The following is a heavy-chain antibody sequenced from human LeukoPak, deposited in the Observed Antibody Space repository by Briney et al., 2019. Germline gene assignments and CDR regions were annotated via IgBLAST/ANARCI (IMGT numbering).Heavy chain of an antibody. J-gene: IGHJ4*02. Sequence: GGPLRLSCAASGFTFSSYAMSWVRQAPGKGLEWVSAISGSGGSTYYADSVKGRFTISRDNSKNTLYLQMNSLRVEDTAVYYCARESTEERPGCWGQGTLVTVSS. CDR2: ISGSGGST. CDR3: ARESTEERPGC. CDR1: GFTFSSYA. V-gene: IGHV3-23*01. D-gene: IGHD1-1*01.